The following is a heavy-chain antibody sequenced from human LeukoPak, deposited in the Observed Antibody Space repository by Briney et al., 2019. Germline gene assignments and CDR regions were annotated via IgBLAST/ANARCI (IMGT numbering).Heavy chain of an antibody. J-gene: IGHJ6*03. Sequence: PGGSLRLSCAASGFTLSSYTMHWVRQAPGKGLEWVTDISYDGSNKHYADSVKGRFTISRDNSKNTLYLQMNSLRAEDTAVYYCARDNVVTTIDEYYYYMDVWGKGTTVTVSS. V-gene: IGHV3-30-3*01. CDR2: ISYDGSNK. CDR1: GFTLSSYT. D-gene: IGHD5-12*01. CDR3: ARDNVVTTIDEYYYYMDV.